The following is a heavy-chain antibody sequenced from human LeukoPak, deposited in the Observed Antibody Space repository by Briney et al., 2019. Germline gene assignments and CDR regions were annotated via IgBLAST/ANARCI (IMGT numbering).Heavy chain of an antibody. Sequence: ASVKVSCKASGYTFTGYYMHWVRQAPGQGLEWMGWVNPNSGGTNYAEKFQGRVTMTRDTSISTAYMELSRLRSDDTAVYYCARTRLVFTIFGVAPDAFDIWGQGTMVTVSS. CDR1: GYTFTGYY. CDR2: VNPNSGGT. V-gene: IGHV1-2*02. J-gene: IGHJ3*02. CDR3: ARTRLVFTIFGVAPDAFDI. D-gene: IGHD3-3*01.